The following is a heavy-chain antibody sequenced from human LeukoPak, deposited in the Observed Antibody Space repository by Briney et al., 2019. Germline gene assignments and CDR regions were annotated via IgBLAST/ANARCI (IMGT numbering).Heavy chain of an antibody. J-gene: IGHJ4*02. V-gene: IGHV1-18*01. D-gene: IGHD3-22*01. CDR2: ISAYNGNT. Sequence: GASVKVSCKATGYTFTSYDISWVRQAPGQGLEWIGWISAYNGNTNYAQKFQGRITMTTDTSTSTAYMELRSLRSDDTAVYYCARDRFYDSSGHDYWGQGTLVTVSS. CDR1: GYTFTSYD. CDR3: ARDRFYDSSGHDY.